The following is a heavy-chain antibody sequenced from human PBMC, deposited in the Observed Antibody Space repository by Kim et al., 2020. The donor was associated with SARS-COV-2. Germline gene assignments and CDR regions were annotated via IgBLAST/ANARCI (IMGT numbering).Heavy chain of an antibody. J-gene: IGHJ6*02. V-gene: IGHV3-53*01. CDR1: GFIVRSSY. D-gene: IGHD5-12*01. Sequence: GGSLRLSCAGSGFIVRSSYMTWVRQAPGKGLDWVSVTYADGTTYYADSVKGRFTISSDNSGNTQFLQMNNLRVEDTAVYYCAKVKPIPGGYGMDVWGQGTTVTASS. CDR3: AKVKPIPGGYGMDV. CDR2: TYADGTT.